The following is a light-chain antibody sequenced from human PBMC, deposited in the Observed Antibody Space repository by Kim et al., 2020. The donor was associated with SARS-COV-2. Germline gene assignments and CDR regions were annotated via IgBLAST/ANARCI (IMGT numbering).Light chain of an antibody. V-gene: IGLV2-14*03. Sequence: QSALTQPASVSGSPGQSITISCTGTSSDVGTYNYVSWYQQLPGTAPKLLIYDVSSRPSGVSNRFSGSKSANTASLTISGLQGEDEADYYCASYTGSNTLVVFGGGTQLTVL. CDR3: ASYTGSNTLVV. J-gene: IGLJ2*01. CDR1: SSDVGTYNY. CDR2: DVS.